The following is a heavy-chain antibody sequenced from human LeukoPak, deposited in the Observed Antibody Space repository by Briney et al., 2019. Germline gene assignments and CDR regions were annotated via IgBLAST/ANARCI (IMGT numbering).Heavy chain of an antibody. V-gene: IGHV3-15*01. Sequence: GGSLRLSCAASGFTFSKAWMSWVRQAPGKGLEWVGRIKSKTDGRTTDYAAPVKGRFTISRDDSKNTLYLQMNSLKTEDTAVYYCTTDPLVTFDYWGQGTLVTVSS. J-gene: IGHJ4*02. CDR1: GFTFSKAW. CDR3: TTDPLVTFDY. D-gene: IGHD3-9*01. CDR2: IKSKTDGRTT.